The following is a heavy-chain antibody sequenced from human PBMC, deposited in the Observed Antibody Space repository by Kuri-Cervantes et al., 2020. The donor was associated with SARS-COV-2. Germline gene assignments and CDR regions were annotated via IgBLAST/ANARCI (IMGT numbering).Heavy chain of an antibody. CDR2: ISYNGSNK. D-gene: IGHD2-2*02. Sequence: GESLKISCAASGFTFSSYAMHWVRQAPGKGLEWVAVISYNGSNKYYADSVKGRFTISRDNSKNTLYLQMNSLRAEDTAVYYCAKSRGYCSSTSCYTRHYYYYMDVWGKGTTVTVSS. CDR3: AKSRGYCSSTSCYTRHYYYYMDV. CDR1: GFTFSSYA. V-gene: IGHV3-30-3*02. J-gene: IGHJ6*03.